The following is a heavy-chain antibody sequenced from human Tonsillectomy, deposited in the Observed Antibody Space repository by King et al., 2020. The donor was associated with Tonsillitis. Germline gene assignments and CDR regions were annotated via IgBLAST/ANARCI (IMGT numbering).Heavy chain of an antibody. CDR2: FDPEDGET. CDR3: ATGFFGSGGYPMGGYFDY. V-gene: IGHV1-24*01. CDR1: GYTLTELS. D-gene: IGHD3-10*01. J-gene: IGHJ4*02. Sequence: VQLVQSGAEVKKPGASVKVSCKVSGYTLTELSMHWVRQAPGKGLEWMGGFDPEDGETIYAQKFQGRVTMTEDTSTDTAYMELSSLRSEDTAVYYCATGFFGSGGYPMGGYFDYWGQGTLVTVSS.